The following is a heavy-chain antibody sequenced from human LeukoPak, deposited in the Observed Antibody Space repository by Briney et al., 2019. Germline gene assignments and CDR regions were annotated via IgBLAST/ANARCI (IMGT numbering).Heavy chain of an antibody. J-gene: IGHJ4*02. D-gene: IGHD6-13*01. Sequence: PSETLSLTCTVSGGSVTTSSYYWGWIRQPPGKGLEWIGSIYYSGSTYYNPSLKSRVTISGDTSKNQFSLNLSSVTAADTAVYYCARMPSSSSYAYDSWGQGTLVT. V-gene: IGHV4-39*01. CDR1: GGSVTTSSYY. CDR3: ARMPSSSSYAYDS. CDR2: IYYSGST.